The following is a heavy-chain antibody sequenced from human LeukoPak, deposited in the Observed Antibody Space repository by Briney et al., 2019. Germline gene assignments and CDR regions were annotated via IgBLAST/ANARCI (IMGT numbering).Heavy chain of an antibody. CDR1: GGSFSGYY. V-gene: IGHV4-34*01. D-gene: IGHD5-24*01. CDR3: ARGRRWLRNSYYFDY. Sequence: SETLSLTSAVYGGSFSGYYWSWIRQPPGKGLEWIGEINHSGTTNYNPSLKSRVTISVDTSKNQFSLKLSSVTAADTAVYYCARGRRWLRNSYYFDYWGQGTLVTVSS. CDR2: INHSGTT. J-gene: IGHJ4*02.